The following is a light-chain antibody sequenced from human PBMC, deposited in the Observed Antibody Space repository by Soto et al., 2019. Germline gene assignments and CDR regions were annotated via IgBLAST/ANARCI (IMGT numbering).Light chain of an antibody. V-gene: IGKV1-9*01. Sequence: DIQLTQSPSFLSASVGDRVTITCRASQGISSYLAWYQQKPGKAPKLLIYAASTLQSGVPSRFSGSGSGTEFPFTISSLQPEDFATYYCQQLNSYPLTVGGGTKVEIK. CDR1: QGISSY. J-gene: IGKJ4*01. CDR3: QQLNSYPLT. CDR2: AAS.